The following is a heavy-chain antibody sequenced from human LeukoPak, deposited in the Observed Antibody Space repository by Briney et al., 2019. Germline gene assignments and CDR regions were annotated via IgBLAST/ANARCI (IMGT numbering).Heavy chain of an antibody. V-gene: IGHV1-2*02. CDR3: AKSLTGFLFYYMDV. CDR2: INPNSGVT. Sequence: ASVKVSCKASGYTFTGYYMHWVRQAPGQGLEWMGWINPNSGVTNYAQKFQGRVTMTRDTSISTAYMELSRLRSDDTAVFYCAKSLTGFLFYYMDVWGKGTTVTVSS. CDR1: GYTFTGYY. J-gene: IGHJ6*03. D-gene: IGHD1-20*01.